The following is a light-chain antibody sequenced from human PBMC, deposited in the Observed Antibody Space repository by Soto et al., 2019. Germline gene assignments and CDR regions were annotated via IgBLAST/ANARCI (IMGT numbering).Light chain of an antibody. CDR2: DAY. CDR3: QQRDIWPWT. V-gene: IGKV3-11*01. CDR1: QSVNRY. Sequence: EIVLTQSPATLDLSPGGRATRSCWASQSVNRYLVWYQQKPGQAARLLMYDAYKRATGITARFSGSGSGTDFTLTISSLEPEDFAVYYCQQRDIWPWTVGQGTKVEIK. J-gene: IGKJ1*01.